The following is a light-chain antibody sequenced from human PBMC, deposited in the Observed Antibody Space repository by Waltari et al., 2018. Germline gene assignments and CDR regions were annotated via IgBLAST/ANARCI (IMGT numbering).Light chain of an antibody. CDR1: ISDVGNYDL. J-gene: IGLJ1*01. Sequence: HSALTQPASVSGSLGQSITISCTGTISDVGNYDLVSWYQQHPGRAPKLMIHEVYKRPAVISSRFSASKSGATASLTISGLRAEDEADYYCCSYGGPSTPYVFGTGTKVTVL. CDR2: EVY. V-gene: IGLV2-23*02. CDR3: CSYGGPSTPYV.